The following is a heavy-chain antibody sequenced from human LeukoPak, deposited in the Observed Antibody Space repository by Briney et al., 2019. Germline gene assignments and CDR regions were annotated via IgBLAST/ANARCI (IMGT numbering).Heavy chain of an antibody. J-gene: IGHJ5*02. Sequence: GGSLRLSCAASGFSVSNSYMNWVRQAPGKGLEWVAFIRYDGSNKYYADSVKGRFTISRDNSKNTLYLQMNSPRAEDTAIYYCAKDRGDYTNWFDPWGQGTLVTVSS. D-gene: IGHD4-17*01. CDR2: IRYDGSNK. CDR1: GFSVSNSY. CDR3: AKDRGDYTNWFDP. V-gene: IGHV3-30*02.